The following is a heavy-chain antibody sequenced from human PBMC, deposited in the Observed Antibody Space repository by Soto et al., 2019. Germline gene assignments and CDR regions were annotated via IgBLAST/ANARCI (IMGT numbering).Heavy chain of an antibody. CDR2: IIPIFGTA. J-gene: IGHJ6*02. V-gene: IGHV1-69*01. D-gene: IGHD3-10*01. CDR3: ARLALLWFGANPFYYYGMDV. Sequence: QVQLVQSGAEVKKPGSSVKVSCTASGGTFSSYAISWVRQAPGQGLEWMGGIIPIFGTANYAQKFQGRVTITADESTSTAYMELSSLRSEDTAVYYCARLALLWFGANPFYYYGMDVWGQGTTVTVSS. CDR1: GGTFSSYA.